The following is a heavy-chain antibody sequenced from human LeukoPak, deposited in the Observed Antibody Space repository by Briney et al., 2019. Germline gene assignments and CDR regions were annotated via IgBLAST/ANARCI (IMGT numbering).Heavy chain of an antibody. CDR3: GRQGYTASYYFFDY. J-gene: IGHJ4*02. D-gene: IGHD1-26*01. CDR2: IYTTGTT. Sequence: PSETLSLTCTVSSGSIRSYYWGWVRQPPGKGLEWIGRIYTTGTTQYNPSLKSRVTMSVDTSTNQFSLNLRSMTAADTAVYYCGRQGYTASYYFFDYWSQGTLAAVS. CDR1: SGSIRSYY. V-gene: IGHV4-4*07.